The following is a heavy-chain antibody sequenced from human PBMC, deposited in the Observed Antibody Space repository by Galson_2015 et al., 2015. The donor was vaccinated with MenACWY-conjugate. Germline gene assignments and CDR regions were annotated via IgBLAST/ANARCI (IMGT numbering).Heavy chain of an antibody. J-gene: IGHJ4*02. CDR2: IYPGDSDT. CDR3: ARPSGCSGGSCYLENDY. D-gene: IGHD2-15*01. Sequence: QSGAEVTKPGESLQISCKGSGYSFTSYWIGWVSQMPGKGLEWMGIIYPGDSDTRYSPSFQGQVTISADKSLSTAYLQWSSLKASDTAMYYCARPSGCSGGSCYLENDYWGQGTLVTVSS. CDR1: GYSFTSYW. V-gene: IGHV5-51*01.